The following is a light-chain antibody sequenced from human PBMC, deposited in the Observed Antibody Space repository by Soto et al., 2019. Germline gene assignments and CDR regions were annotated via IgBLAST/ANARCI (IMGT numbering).Light chain of an antibody. Sequence: QPVLTQSPSASASLGASVNLTCPLTGGHSTYSIGWHQQQPQRGPRFLMRLNSDGSHSKGDGIPYRFSGSSSGAERFLTISSLQSEDEADYYCQTWGRGIVVFGGGTKLTVL. CDR3: QTWGRGIVV. CDR1: GGHSTYS. V-gene: IGLV4-69*02. J-gene: IGLJ2*01. CDR2: LNSDGSH.